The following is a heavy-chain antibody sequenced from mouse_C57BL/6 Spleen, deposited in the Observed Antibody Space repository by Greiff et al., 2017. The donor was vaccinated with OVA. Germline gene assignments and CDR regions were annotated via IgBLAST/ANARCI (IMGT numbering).Heavy chain of an antibody. J-gene: IGHJ4*01. D-gene: IGHD1-1*01. CDR3: VRPHLLLPGGYAMDY. CDR1: GFSFNTYA. Sequence: EVQLVESGGGLVQPKGSLKLSCAASGFSFNTYAMNWVRQAPGKGLEWVARIRSKSNNYATYYADSVKDRFTISRDDSESMLYLQMNNLKTEDTAMYYCVRPHLLLPGGYAMDYWGQGTSVTVSS. V-gene: IGHV10-1*01. CDR2: IRSKSNNYAT.